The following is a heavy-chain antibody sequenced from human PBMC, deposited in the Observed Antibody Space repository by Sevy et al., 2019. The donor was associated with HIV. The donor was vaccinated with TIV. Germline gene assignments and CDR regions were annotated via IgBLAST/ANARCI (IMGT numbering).Heavy chain of an antibody. CDR1: GFTFSGSA. Sequence: GGSLRLSCAASGFTFSGSAMHWVRQASGKGLEWVVRIRSKANSYATAYAASVKGRFTISRDDSKNTAYLQMNSLKTEDTAVYYCTTSDSSGYYYLGYWGQGTLVTVSS. D-gene: IGHD3-22*01. V-gene: IGHV3-73*01. CDR3: TTSDSSGYYYLGY. J-gene: IGHJ4*02. CDR2: IRSKANSYAT.